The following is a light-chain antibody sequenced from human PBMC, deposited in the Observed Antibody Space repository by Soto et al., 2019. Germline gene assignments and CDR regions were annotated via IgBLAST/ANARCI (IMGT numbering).Light chain of an antibody. CDR1: SSDVGSYNR. Sequence: QSALTQPPSVSGSPGQSVTISCTGTSSDVGSYNRVSWYQQPLGTAPKLMIYEVSNRPSGVPDRFSGSKSGNTASLTISGLQAEEEADYYCSSYTSSNNYVFGTGTKLTVL. CDR2: EVS. J-gene: IGLJ1*01. V-gene: IGLV2-18*02. CDR3: SSYTSSNNYV.